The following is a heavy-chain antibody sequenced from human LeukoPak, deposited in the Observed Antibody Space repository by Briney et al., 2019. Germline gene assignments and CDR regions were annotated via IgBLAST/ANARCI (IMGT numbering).Heavy chain of an antibody. CDR1: GFPFSIYE. CDR3: ALLAVASHFGY. V-gene: IGHV3-48*03. J-gene: IGHJ4*02. D-gene: IGHD6-19*01. Sequence: GGSLTLSCVVSGFPFSIYEMNWVRQAPGKGLEWVSNIGSSGTTLYYADSVKGRFSISRDNAKSSLYLQMNSLRVEDTAVYYCALLAVASHFGYRGQGALVTVSS. CDR2: IGSSGTTL.